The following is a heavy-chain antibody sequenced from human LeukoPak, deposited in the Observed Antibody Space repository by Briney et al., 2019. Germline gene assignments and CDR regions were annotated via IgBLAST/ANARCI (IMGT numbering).Heavy chain of an antibody. V-gene: IGHV3-23*01. CDR1: GFTIYNYA. D-gene: IGHD4-23*01. J-gene: IGHJ6*02. Sequence: GGSLRLSCAASGFTIYNYAMSWVCQAPGKGLEWVSDIRGDGATHYADSVKGRFTISKDNSKYTLYLQMDSLRDEDTALYYCAKPLLGGNSNALDVWGQGTTVTVSS. CDR3: AKPLLGGNSNALDV. CDR2: IRGDGAT.